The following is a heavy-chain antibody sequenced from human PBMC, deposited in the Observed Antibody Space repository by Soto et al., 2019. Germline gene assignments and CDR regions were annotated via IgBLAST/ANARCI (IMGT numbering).Heavy chain of an antibody. CDR1: GFTFSSYD. Sequence: EVQLVESGGGLVQPGGSLRLSCAASGFTFSSYDMHWVRQATGKGLEWVSAIGTAGDTYYPGSVKGRFTISRENAKNSVYLQRNSLRAGDTAVYYCARGPLWFGELLYLDYWGQGTLVTVSS. CDR3: ARGPLWFGELLYLDY. V-gene: IGHV3-13*01. CDR2: IGTAGDT. D-gene: IGHD3-10*01. J-gene: IGHJ4*02.